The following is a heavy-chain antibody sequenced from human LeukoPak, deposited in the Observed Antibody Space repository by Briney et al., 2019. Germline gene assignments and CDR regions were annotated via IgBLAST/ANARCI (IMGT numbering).Heavy chain of an antibody. D-gene: IGHD3-10*01. Sequence: GESLKISCKGSGYSFTSYWIGWVRQMPGKGLEWMGIIYPGDSDTRYSPSFQGQVTISADKSISTAYLQWSSLKASDTAMYYCASVTMVRGVTYWFDPWGQGTLVTVSS. J-gene: IGHJ5*02. CDR3: ASVTMVRGVTYWFDP. CDR2: IYPGDSDT. CDR1: GYSFTSYW. V-gene: IGHV5-51*01.